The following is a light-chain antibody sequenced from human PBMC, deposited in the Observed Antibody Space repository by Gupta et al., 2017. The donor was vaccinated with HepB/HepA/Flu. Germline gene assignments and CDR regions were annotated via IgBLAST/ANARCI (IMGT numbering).Light chain of an antibody. V-gene: IGLV2-8*01. J-gene: IGLJ2*01. CDR1: SSDVGGYNY. CDR3: SSYAGSNNLMV. CDR2: EVI. Sequence: SALTQPPSASGSPGQSVTISCTGTSSDVGGYNYVSWYQQHPGKAPKLMIYEVIKRPSGVPDLFSGSKSGNTASLTVSGLQAEDEADYYCSSYAGSNNLMVFGGGTKLTVL.